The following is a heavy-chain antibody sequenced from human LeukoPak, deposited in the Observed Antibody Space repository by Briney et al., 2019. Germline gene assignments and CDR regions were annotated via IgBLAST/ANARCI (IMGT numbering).Heavy chain of an antibody. D-gene: IGHD2-8*01. V-gene: IGHV3-7*01. Sequence: PGGSLRLSCAASGFTFSSYWMSWVRQAPGKGLEWVANIKQDGSEKYYVDSVKGRFTTSRDNAKNSLYLQMNSLRAEDTAVYYCARAPTYCTSGVCYNSRFDYWGQGTLVTVSS. CDR1: GFTFSSYW. CDR3: ARAPTYCTSGVCYNSRFDY. CDR2: IKQDGSEK. J-gene: IGHJ4*02.